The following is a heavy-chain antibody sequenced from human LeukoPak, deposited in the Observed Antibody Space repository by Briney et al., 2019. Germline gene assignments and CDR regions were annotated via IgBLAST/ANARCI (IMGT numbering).Heavy chain of an antibody. V-gene: IGHV1-69*06. J-gene: IGHJ4*02. Sequence: SVKVSCKASGGTFSSYAISWVRQAPGPGLEWMGGIIPIFGTANYAQKFQGRVTITSDKSTSTAYIELSSLRSEDTAVYYCASGDGYNLYWGQGTLVTVSS. CDR1: GGTFSSYA. D-gene: IGHD5-24*01. CDR2: IIPIFGTA. CDR3: ASGDGYNLY.